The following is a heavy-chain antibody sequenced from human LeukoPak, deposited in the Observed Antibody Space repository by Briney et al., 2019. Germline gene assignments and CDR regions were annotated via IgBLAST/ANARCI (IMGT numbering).Heavy chain of an antibody. J-gene: IGHJ4*02. CDR3: AKKRDSGGTQCYFDY. V-gene: IGHV3-23*01. CDR2: ISRSGVT. CDR1: GFTFANFA. Sequence: PGGSLRLSCAAAGFTFANFAMSWVRQSPDKWRECVSLISRSGVTYYADSVKGRFTISRDNSKSTVYLQINSLKAEDTAVYYCAKKRDSGGTQCYFDYWGQGTLVTVSS. D-gene: IGHD2-15*01.